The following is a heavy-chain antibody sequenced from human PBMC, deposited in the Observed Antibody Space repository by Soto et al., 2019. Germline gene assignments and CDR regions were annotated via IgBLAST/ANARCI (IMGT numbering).Heavy chain of an antibody. V-gene: IGHV2-26*01. D-gene: IGHD1-1*01. CDR1: GVSLSNARVG. Sequence: QVTLKESGPVLVKPTETLTLTCTVSGVSLSNARVGVSWIRQPPGKALEWLARIFSNDEKSYRTSLKSRLSSPEDPSKRQVVLTVATVAPMDTGTYFWAGDMTTPGTSYYFNFWGQGSLVTVSS. J-gene: IGHJ4*02. CDR3: AGDMTTPGTSYYFNF. CDR2: IFSNDEK.